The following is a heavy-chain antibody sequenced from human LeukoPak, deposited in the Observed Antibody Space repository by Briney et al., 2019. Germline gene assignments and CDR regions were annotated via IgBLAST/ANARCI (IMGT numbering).Heavy chain of an antibody. Sequence: PGGSLRLSCAASGFTFSSYGMHWARQAPGKGLEWVAFIRYDGSNKYYADSVKGRFTISRDNSKNTLYLQMNSLRPEDAAVYYCAKAPVTTCRGAFCYPFDYWGLGTLVTVSS. CDR3: AKAPVTTCRGAFCYPFDY. V-gene: IGHV3-30*02. D-gene: IGHD2-15*01. J-gene: IGHJ4*02. CDR1: GFTFSSYG. CDR2: IRYDGSNK.